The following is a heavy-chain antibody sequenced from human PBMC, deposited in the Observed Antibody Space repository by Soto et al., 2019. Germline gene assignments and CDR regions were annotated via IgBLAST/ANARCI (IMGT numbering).Heavy chain of an antibody. CDR1: GFTFSSYS. J-gene: IGHJ4*02. Sequence: EVQLVESGGGLVQPGGSLRLSCAASGFTFSSYSMNWVRQAPGKVLEWVSYISSSSSTIYYAASVKGLFTISRDNATNSLYMQLNGLRAEDTAVYYCARVPEYYDILTGYLEGYYFDYWGQGTLVTVSS. CDR2: ISSSSSTI. D-gene: IGHD3-9*01. V-gene: IGHV3-48*01. CDR3: ARVPEYYDILTGYLEGYYFDY.